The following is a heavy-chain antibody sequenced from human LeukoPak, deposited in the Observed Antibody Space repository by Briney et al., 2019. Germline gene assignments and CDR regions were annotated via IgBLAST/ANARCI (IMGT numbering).Heavy chain of an antibody. CDR2: INPSGGST. J-gene: IGHJ4*02. Sequence: ASVKVSCKAFGYTFTSYYMHWVRQAPGQRLEWMGIINPSGGSTSYAEEFQGRLTMTRDTSTSTVHMELSSLRSEDTAVYYCARTNYHDGSGFYDYWGQGTLVTVSS. CDR3: ARTNYHDGSGFYDY. D-gene: IGHD3-22*01. V-gene: IGHV1-46*01. CDR1: GYTFTSYY.